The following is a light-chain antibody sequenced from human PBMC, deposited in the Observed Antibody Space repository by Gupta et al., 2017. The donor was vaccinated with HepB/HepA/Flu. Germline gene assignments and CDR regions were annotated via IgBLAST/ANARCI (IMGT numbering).Light chain of an antibody. Sequence: DIVITQSPLSLPVTLGQPASISCSTSQSLVYSDGYSYLNWFQQRPGQSPRRLIYEVSRRDCGVPDRFSGSGSGTDFTLKISRVDAEDVVDYCCKQGNRWPHTFGQGTQLEIK. V-gene: IGKV2-30*01. CDR1: QSLVYSDGYSY. J-gene: IGKJ5*01. CDR3: KQGNRWPHT. CDR2: EVS.